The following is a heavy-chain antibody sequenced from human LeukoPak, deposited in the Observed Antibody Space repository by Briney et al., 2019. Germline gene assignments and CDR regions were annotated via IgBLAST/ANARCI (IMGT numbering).Heavy chain of an antibody. CDR3: AKGTSITMIFDY. CDR2: ISGSGGST. Sequence: PGGSLRLSCAASGFTFSSYAMSWVRQAPGKGLEWVSGISGSGGSTYYADSVKGRFTISRDNSKNTLYLQMNSLRAEDTAVYFCAKGTSITMIFDYWGQGTLVTVSS. CDR1: GFTFSSYA. D-gene: IGHD3-22*01. J-gene: IGHJ4*02. V-gene: IGHV3-23*01.